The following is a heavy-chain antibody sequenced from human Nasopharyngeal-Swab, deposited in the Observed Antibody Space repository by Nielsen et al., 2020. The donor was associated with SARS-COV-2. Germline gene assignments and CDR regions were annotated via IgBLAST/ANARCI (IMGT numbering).Heavy chain of an antibody. CDR2: IIPIFGTA. V-gene: IGHV1-69*06. D-gene: IGHD3-10*01. Sequence: WVRQAPGQGLEWMGGIIPIFGTANYAQKCQGRVTITADKSTSTAYMELSSLRSEDTAVYYCVLITMVRGVIQYSYYYYMDVWGIGTAVTVSS. J-gene: IGHJ6*03. CDR3: VLITMVRGVIQYSYYYYMDV.